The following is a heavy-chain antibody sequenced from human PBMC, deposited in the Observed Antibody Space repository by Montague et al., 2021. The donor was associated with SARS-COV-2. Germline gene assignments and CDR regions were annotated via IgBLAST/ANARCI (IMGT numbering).Heavy chain of an antibody. Sequence: SETLSLTCIVSGGSINSLYWSWIRQPPGKGLEWIGYIYHSGTTHYSPSLKSRVAISLDTSKNQFSLTLNSVTAADTAVYYCARASMVSRNYYYYGIDVWGQGTTVTVSS. V-gene: IGHV4-59*11. CDR3: ARASMVSRNYYYYGIDV. D-gene: IGHD2-21*01. J-gene: IGHJ6*02. CDR2: IYHSGTT. CDR1: GGSINSLY.